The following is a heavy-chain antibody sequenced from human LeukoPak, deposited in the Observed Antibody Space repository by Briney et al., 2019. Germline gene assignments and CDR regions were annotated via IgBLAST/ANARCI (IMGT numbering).Heavy chain of an antibody. CDR3: ARRAVAGKDFDY. J-gene: IGHJ4*02. CDR1: GGSFSGYY. D-gene: IGHD6-19*01. Sequence: SETLSLTCAVYGGSFSGYYWSWIRQPPGKGLEWIGEINHSGSTNYNPSLKSRVTISVDTSKNQFSLKLSSVTAADTAVYYCARRAVAGKDFDYWGQGTLVTVSS. V-gene: IGHV4-34*01. CDR2: INHSGST.